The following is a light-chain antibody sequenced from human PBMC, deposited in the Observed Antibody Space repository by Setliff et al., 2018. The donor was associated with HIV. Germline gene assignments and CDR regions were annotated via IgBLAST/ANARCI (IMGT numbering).Light chain of an antibody. CDR2: GNS. J-gene: IGLJ2*01. CDR3: QSYDSSLSGNVV. CDR1: SSNIGAGYD. V-gene: IGLV1-40*01. Sequence: QSVLTQPPSMSGAPGQGVTISCTGSSSNIGAGYDVHWYQQLPGTAPKVLIYGNSNRPSGVPDRFSGSKSDTSASLAITGLQAEDEADYYCQSYDSSLSGNVVFGGGTKVTVL.